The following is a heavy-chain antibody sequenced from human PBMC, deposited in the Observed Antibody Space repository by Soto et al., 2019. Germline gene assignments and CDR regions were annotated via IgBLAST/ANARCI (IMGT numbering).Heavy chain of an antibody. D-gene: IGHD3-22*01. CDR1: GFTFSSYA. Sequence: LRLSCAASGFTFSSYAMHWVRQAPGKGLEWVAVISYDGSNKYYADSVKGRFTISRDNSKNTLYLQMNSLRAEDTAVYYCARDTGLFPRRTFDYWGQGTLVTVSS. CDR3: ARDTGLFPRRTFDY. J-gene: IGHJ4*02. V-gene: IGHV3-30-3*01. CDR2: ISYDGSNK.